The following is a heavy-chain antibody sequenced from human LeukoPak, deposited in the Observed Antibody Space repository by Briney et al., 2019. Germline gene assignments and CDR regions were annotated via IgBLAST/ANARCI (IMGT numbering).Heavy chain of an antibody. V-gene: IGHV4-59*01. CDR3: ARGYGDFRVEGRYFHS. J-gene: IGHJ4*02. Sequence: PSEILFLTCTVSDGSITNYDWSWVRQPPGKGLEFIGHVHYSGTANYNPSLRSRVTISIDTSKKHFFLKLKSVTAADTAVYYCARGYGDFRVEGRYFHSWGQGTLVTVSS. D-gene: IGHD4-17*01. CDR1: DGSITNYD. CDR2: VHYSGTA.